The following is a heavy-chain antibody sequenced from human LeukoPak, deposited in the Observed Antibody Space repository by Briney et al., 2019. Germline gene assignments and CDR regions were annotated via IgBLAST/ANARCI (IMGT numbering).Heavy chain of an antibody. Sequence: VPSVKVSCKASGYTSTSYDINWVRQATGQGLEWMGWMNPNSGNTGYAQKFQGRVTMTRNTSISTAYMELSSLRSEDTAVYYCARRRYKGGNWFDPWGQGTLVTVSS. CDR2: MNPNSGNT. CDR3: ARRRYKGGNWFDP. D-gene: IGHD5-12*01. V-gene: IGHV1-8*01. J-gene: IGHJ5*02. CDR1: GYTSTSYD.